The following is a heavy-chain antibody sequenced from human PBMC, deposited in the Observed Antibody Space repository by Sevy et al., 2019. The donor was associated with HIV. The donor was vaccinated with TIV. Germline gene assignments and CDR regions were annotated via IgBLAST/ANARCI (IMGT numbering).Heavy chain of an antibody. V-gene: IGHV3-49*03. CDR1: GFTFGDYA. CDR3: TRGGDIVVVVAASNWFDP. J-gene: IGHJ5*02. D-gene: IGHD2-15*01. CDR2: IRSKAYGGTT. Sequence: GGSLRLSCTASGFTFGDYAMSWFRQAPGKGLEWVGFIRSKAYGGTTEHAASVKGRFTISRDDSKSIAYLQMNSLKTEDTAVYYCTRGGDIVVVVAASNWFDPWGQGTLVTVSS.